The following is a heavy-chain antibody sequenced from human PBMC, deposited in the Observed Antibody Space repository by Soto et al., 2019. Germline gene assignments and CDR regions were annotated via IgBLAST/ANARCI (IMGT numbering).Heavy chain of an antibody. CDR2: IKQDGSEK. CDR1: GFTFSSYW. Sequence: EVQLVESGGGLVQPGGSLRLSCAASGFTFSSYWMSWVRQAPGKGLEWVANIKQDGSEKYYVDSVKGRYTISRDNAKNSLYLQMNSLRAEDTAVYYCAIDSDFWRTDYFDYWGQGTLVTVSS. D-gene: IGHD3-3*01. V-gene: IGHV3-7*01. J-gene: IGHJ4*02. CDR3: AIDSDFWRTDYFDY.